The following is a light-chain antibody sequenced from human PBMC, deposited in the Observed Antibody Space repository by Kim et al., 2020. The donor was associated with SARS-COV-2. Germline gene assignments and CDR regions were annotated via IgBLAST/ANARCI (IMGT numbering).Light chain of an antibody. J-gene: IGLJ2*01. Sequence: GQSITISCTGTSRDIGPYNYVSWYQQYPGKAPKLMIYDVSVRPSGVSNRFSGSKSGNTASLTISGLQAEDEADYYCNSYTMSSTPLFGGGTQLTVL. CDR2: DVS. V-gene: IGLV2-14*03. CDR3: NSYTMSSTPL. CDR1: SRDIGPYNY.